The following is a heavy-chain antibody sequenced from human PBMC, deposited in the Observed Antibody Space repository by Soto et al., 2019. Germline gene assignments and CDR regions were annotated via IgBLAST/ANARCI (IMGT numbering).Heavy chain of an antibody. D-gene: IGHD3-3*01. Sequence: ASVKVSCKASGYFFTSYGITWVRQAPGQGLERMGWISPYNGNTKYAQNFQGRVTMTTDTSTYTAYMEVMRLRSDDPAVYYCARDFGSDLSAPGAVSDYWGQGTLVTVSS. CDR1: GYFFTSYG. CDR3: ARDFGSDLSAPGAVSDY. V-gene: IGHV1-18*04. CDR2: ISPYNGNT. J-gene: IGHJ4*02.